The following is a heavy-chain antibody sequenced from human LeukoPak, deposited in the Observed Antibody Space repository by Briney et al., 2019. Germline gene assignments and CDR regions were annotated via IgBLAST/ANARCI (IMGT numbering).Heavy chain of an antibody. CDR2: IRYDGSNK. D-gene: IGHD2-2*01. CDR1: GFTFSSYG. Sequence: PGGSLRLSCAASGFTFSSYGMNWVRQAPGKGLEWVAFIRYDGSNKYYADSVKGRFTISRDNSKNTLYLQMNSLRAEDTAVYYCAKASLPAAVNWFDPWGQGTLVTVSS. J-gene: IGHJ5*02. CDR3: AKASLPAAVNWFDP. V-gene: IGHV3-30*02.